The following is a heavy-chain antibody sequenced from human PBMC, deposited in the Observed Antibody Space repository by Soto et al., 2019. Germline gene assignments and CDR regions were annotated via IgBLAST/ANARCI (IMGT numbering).Heavy chain of an antibody. CDR1: GFTFSSYG. V-gene: IGHV3-30*18. J-gene: IGHJ3*02. CDR2: ISYDGSNK. D-gene: IGHD3-16*01. Sequence: GGSLRLSCAASGFTFSSYGMHWVRQAPGKGLEWVAVISYDGSNKYYADSVKGRFTISRDNSKNTLYLQMNSLRAEDKAVDYCAKYDRGAMDAFDIWGQGTMVTVSS. CDR3: AKYDRGAMDAFDI.